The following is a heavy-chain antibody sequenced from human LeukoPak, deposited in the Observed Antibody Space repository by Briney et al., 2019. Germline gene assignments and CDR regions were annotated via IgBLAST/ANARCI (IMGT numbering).Heavy chain of an antibody. D-gene: IGHD4-11*01. CDR2: IYNSGRT. Sequence: SETLSLTCTVSGGSISSYYWSWIRQPPGKGLEWVGYIYNSGRTNYNPSPKSRVTISGDTSKNQFSLKLSSVTDADAAVYYCARNDYSGAFDIWGQGRMVTVSS. J-gene: IGHJ3*02. CDR3: ARNDYSGAFDI. CDR1: GGSISSYY. V-gene: IGHV4-4*09.